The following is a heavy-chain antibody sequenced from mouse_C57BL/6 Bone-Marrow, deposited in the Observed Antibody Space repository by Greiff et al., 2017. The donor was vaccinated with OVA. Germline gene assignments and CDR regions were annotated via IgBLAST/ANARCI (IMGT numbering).Heavy chain of an antibody. CDR1: GYTFTSYW. D-gene: IGHD2-4*01. Sequence: VQLQESGAELVRPGSSVKLSCKASGYTFTSYWMDWVKQRPGQGLEWIGNIYPSDSETHYNQKFKDKATLTVDKSSSTAYMQLSSLTSEDSAVYYCARKGGDYGWYFDVWGTGTTVTVSS. J-gene: IGHJ1*03. CDR3: ARKGGDYGWYFDV. CDR2: IYPSDSET. V-gene: IGHV1-61*01.